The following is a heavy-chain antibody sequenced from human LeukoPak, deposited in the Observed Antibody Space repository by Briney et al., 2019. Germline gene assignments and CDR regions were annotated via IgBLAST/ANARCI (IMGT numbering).Heavy chain of an antibody. CDR2: INPSGGST. J-gene: IGHJ4*02. Sequence: ASVKVSCKASGYTFTSYYMHWVRQAPGQGLEWMGIINPSGGSTSYAQKFQGRVTMTRDTSTSTVYMELSSLRSEDTAVYYCARVAAMVRGVIILYHFDYWGQGTLVTVSS. CDR3: ARVAAMVRGVIILYHFDY. V-gene: IGHV1-46*01. CDR1: GYTFTSYY. D-gene: IGHD3-10*01.